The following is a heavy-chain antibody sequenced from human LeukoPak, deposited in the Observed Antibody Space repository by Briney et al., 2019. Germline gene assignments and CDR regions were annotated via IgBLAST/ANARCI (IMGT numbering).Heavy chain of an antibody. J-gene: IGHJ3*02. V-gene: IGHV3-48*03. Sequence: GGSLRLSCAASGFTFSSYEVNWVRQAPGKGLEWVSYISSSGSTKYYADSVKGRFTISRDNAENSLYLQMNSLRAEGTAVYYCATAPTAFDIWGQGTMVTVSS. CDR1: GFTFSSYE. CDR3: ATAPTAFDI. CDR2: ISSSGSTK.